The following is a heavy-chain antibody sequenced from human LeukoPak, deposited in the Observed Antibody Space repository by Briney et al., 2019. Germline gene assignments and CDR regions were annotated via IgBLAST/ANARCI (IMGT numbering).Heavy chain of an antibody. D-gene: IGHD2-15*01. Sequence: HPGGSLRLSCAASGFSFSAYWMTWVRQAPGTGLEWVANINPAGSETYYVDPVKGRFSISRDNAKNLVYLQMNSLRAEDTAVYHCARFGYVAAADVWGQGTPVTVSS. CDR3: ARFGYVAAADV. J-gene: IGHJ4*02. CDR1: GFSFSAYW. V-gene: IGHV3-7*01. CDR2: INPAGSET.